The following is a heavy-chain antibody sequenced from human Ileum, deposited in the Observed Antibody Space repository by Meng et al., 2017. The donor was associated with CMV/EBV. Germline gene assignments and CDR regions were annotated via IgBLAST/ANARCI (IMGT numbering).Heavy chain of an antibody. Sequence: SETLSLTCTVSGGSMSSYFWSWVRQSPGQGLELVGYIYYSGSTKYNPSLKSRVTISVDTSMNQFSLKLTSVTAADTAVDFCSRVGESVRFLEWFPADNWFDPWGQGTLVTVSS. CDR2: IYYSGST. CDR3: SRVGESVRFLEWFPADNWFDP. V-gene: IGHV4-59*01. J-gene: IGHJ5*02. CDR1: GGSMSSYF. D-gene: IGHD3-3*01.